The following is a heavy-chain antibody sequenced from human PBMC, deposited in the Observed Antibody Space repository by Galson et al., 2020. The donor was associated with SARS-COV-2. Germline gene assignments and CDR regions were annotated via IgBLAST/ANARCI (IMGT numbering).Heavy chain of an antibody. J-gene: IGHJ6*02. CDR2: MNPNSGNT. CDR3: ARGSEVLWYSSSWYEDYYGMDV. CDR1: GYTFTSYD. Sequence: ASVKVSCKASGYTFTSYDINWVRQATGQGLEWMGWMNPNSGNTGYAQKFQGRVTMTRNTSISTAYMELSSLRSEDTAVYYCARGSEVLWYSSSWYEDYYGMDVWGQGTTVTVSS. D-gene: IGHD6-13*01. V-gene: IGHV1-8*01.